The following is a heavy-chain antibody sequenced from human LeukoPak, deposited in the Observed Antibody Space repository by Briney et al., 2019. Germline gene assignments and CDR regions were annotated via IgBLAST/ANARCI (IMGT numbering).Heavy chain of an antibody. CDR1: GDPLRDHY. J-gene: IGHJ4*02. V-gene: IGHV4-34*01. D-gene: IGHD2-15*01. CDR2: INDSGNT. CDR3: ARPYCSRGSCYRDFDY. Sequence: KPSEPQSLTCAVSGDPLRDHYWRWLRHVPGKRLEWLGEINDSGNTNYNPSLEGRVTLSVDPSKNQFSLKMRSVTAADTSIYYCARPYCSRGSCYRDFDYWGQGTLVTVSS.